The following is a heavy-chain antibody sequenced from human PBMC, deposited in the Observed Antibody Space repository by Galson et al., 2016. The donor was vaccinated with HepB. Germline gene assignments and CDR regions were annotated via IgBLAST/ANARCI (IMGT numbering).Heavy chain of an antibody. CDR3: AKVRYDSSSYQSPYFDH. V-gene: IGHV3-23*01. J-gene: IGHJ4*02. CDR1: GFTFSSYA. CDR2: ISAGGGST. Sequence: SLRLSCAASGFTFSSYALNWVRQAPGKGLEWVSGISAGGGSTHYADSVEGRFTISRDNSKNTLFLQMHSLRVEDTAVYYCAKVRYDSSSYQSPYFDHWGQGILVTVSS. D-gene: IGHD3-22*01.